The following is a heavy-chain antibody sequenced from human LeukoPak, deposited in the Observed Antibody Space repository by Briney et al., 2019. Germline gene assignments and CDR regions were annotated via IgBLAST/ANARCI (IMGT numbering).Heavy chain of an antibody. CDR3: ARGFMITFGGVRNYMDV. V-gene: IGHV3-48*01. D-gene: IGHD3-16*01. Sequence: PGGSLRLSCAASGFTFSSYSTNWVRQAPGKGLEWVSYISSSSSTIYYADSVKGRFTISRDNAKNSLYLQMNSLRAEDTAVYYCARGFMITFGGVRNYMDVWGKGTTVTVSS. CDR2: ISSSSSTI. J-gene: IGHJ6*03. CDR1: GFTFSSYS.